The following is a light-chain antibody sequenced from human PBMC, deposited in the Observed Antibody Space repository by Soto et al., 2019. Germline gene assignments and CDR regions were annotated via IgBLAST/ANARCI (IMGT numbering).Light chain of an antibody. CDR2: DAS. CDR3: QQYHTYSRT. CDR1: QSISSW. V-gene: IGKV1-5*01. Sequence: DIQMTQFPSTLSASVGDRVTITCRASQSISSWLAWYQQKPGTAPKLLIYDASSLQSGVPSRFSGSGSGTEFTLTITSLQPGDFATYYCQQYHTYSRTFGQGTKVEVK. J-gene: IGKJ1*01.